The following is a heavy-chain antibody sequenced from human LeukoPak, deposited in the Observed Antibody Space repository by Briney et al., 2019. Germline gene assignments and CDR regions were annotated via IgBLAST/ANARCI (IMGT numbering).Heavy chain of an antibody. CDR1: GYTFTSYY. J-gene: IGHJ6*02. D-gene: IGHD3-22*01. V-gene: IGHV1-46*01. Sequence: ASVKVSCKASGYTFTSYYMHWVRQAPGQGLEWMGIINPSGGSTSYAQKFQGRVTMTRDTSTSTVYMELSSLRSEDTAVYYCARTERTYYYDSSGYYYGMDVWGQGTTVTVSS. CDR2: INPSGGST. CDR3: ARTERTYYYDSSGYYYGMDV.